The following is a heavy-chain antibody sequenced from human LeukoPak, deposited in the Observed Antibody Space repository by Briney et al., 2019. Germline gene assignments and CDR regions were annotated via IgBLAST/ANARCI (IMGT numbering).Heavy chain of an antibody. Sequence: SETLSLTCAVYGGSFSGYYWSWIRQPPGKGLEWIGEINHSGSTNYNPSLKSRVTISINTSKNQVSLKLRSVTAADTAVYYCARTTEGYAGGPGYSYYYYMDVWGKGTTVTISS. CDR1: GGSFSGYY. D-gene: IGHD5-12*01. CDR3: ARTTEGYAGGPGYSYYYYMDV. V-gene: IGHV4-34*01. CDR2: INHSGST. J-gene: IGHJ6*03.